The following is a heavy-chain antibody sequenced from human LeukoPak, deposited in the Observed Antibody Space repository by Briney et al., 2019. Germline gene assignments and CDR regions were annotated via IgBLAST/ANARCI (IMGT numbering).Heavy chain of an antibody. Sequence: RGESLKISCKGSGYSFANYWIGWVRQMPGEGLEWMGVIYPGSSDTRYSPSFQGQVTISADKSISTAYLQWSSLKASDTAMYYCARQGCGSGYDYRSYWGQGTLVTVSS. D-gene: IGHD5-12*01. V-gene: IGHV5-51*01. J-gene: IGHJ4*02. CDR2: IYPGSSDT. CDR1: GYSFANYW. CDR3: ARQGCGSGYDYRSY.